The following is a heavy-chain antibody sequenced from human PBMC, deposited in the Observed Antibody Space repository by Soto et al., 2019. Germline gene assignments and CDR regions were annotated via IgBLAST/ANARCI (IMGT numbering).Heavy chain of an antibody. D-gene: IGHD6-13*01. CDR3: ASHLVMSGTRGFDN. V-gene: IGHV4-4*02. CDR1: SGSIFSSNW. CDR2: TRNSGGA. J-gene: IGHJ4*02. Sequence: QVQLQESGPGLVKPSGTLSLTCAVSSGSIFSSNWWSWVRQPPGKGLEWIGETRNSGGANYNPSLQSRVTITVDRSKNHFFLELRSGTAADSAVYYCASHLVMSGTRGFDNWGLGALVTVSS.